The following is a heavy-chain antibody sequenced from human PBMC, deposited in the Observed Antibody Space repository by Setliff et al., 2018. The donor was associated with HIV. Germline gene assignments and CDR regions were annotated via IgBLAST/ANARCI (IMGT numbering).Heavy chain of an antibody. D-gene: IGHD3-10*01. CDR3: ARVIRGVYFYDGTGYYYFDD. J-gene: IGHJ4*02. Sequence: PSETLSLTCIVSGGSISSYYWSWIRQPPGKGLEWIGYIYYSGSTNYNPSLKNRVTISIDTSKKQFSLNLSSVTAADTAVYYCARVIRGVYFYDGTGYYYFDDWGQGALVTVSS. V-gene: IGHV4-59*01. CDR1: GGSISSYY. CDR2: IYYSGST.